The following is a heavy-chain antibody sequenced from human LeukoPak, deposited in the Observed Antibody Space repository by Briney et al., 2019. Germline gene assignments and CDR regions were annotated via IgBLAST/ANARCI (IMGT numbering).Heavy chain of an antibody. J-gene: IGHJ4*02. D-gene: IGHD6-13*01. Sequence: SETLSLTCAVYGGSFSGYYWSWIRQPPGKGLEWIGEINHSGSTNYKPSLKSRVTVSVDTSKNQFSLKLSSVTAADTAVYYCAAADPGRYFDYRGQGTLVTVSS. CDR2: INHSGST. CDR1: GGSFSGYY. V-gene: IGHV4-34*01. CDR3: AAADPGRYFDY.